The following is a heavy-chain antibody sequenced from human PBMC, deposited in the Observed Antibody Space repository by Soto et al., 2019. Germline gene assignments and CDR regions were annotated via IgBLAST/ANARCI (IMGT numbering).Heavy chain of an antibody. J-gene: IGHJ6*02. Sequence: GGSLRLSCAASGFTFDDYAMHWVRQAPGKGLEWVSGISWNSGSIGYADSVKGRFTISRDNAKNSLYLQMNSLRAEDTALYYCAKDISIAAAQTTTLYAMDVCGHGTTVAVSS. CDR1: GFTFDDYA. CDR3: AKDISIAAAQTTTLYAMDV. CDR2: ISWNSGSI. D-gene: IGHD6-13*01. V-gene: IGHV3-9*01.